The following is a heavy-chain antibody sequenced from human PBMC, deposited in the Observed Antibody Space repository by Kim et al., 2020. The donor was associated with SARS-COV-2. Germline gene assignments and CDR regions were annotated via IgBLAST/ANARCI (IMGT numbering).Heavy chain of an antibody. D-gene: IGHD6-13*01. V-gene: IGHV3-49*03. J-gene: IGHJ5*02. CDR2: IRTKAYGGTA. Sequence: GSLRLSCTASGFTFGDYTMSWFRQAPGKGLEWVGFIRTKAYGGTAEYAASVQGRFTISRDDSKSIAYLQMYILKTEDTAVYYCQGSSFNWFAPWGQGTLVTVSS. CDR1: GFTFGDYT. CDR3: QGSSFNWFAP.